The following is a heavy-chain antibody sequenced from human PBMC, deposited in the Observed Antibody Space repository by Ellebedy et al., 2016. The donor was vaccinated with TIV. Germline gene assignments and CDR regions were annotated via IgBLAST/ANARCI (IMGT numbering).Heavy chain of an antibody. J-gene: IGHJ2*01. D-gene: IGHD6-13*01. CDR1: GGSINRSTYY. V-gene: IGHV4-39*07. Sequence: SETLSLTCTVSGGSINRSTYYWGWIRQPPGKGLEWIGTIYYSGNSYYSPSLKSRVTISVDTSKNQFSLRLNSVTAADTAVYYCARDLRSSWYDWYFDLWGRGTLVTVSS. CDR3: ARDLRSSWYDWYFDL. CDR2: IYYSGNS.